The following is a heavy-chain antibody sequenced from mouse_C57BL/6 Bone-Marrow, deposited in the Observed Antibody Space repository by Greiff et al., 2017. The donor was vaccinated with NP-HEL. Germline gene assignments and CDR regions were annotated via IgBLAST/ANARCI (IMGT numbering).Heavy chain of an antibody. V-gene: IGHV1-72*01. J-gene: IGHJ2*01. Sequence: QVQLQQPGSELVKPGASVKLSCKASGYTFTSYLMHWVKQRPGRGLEWIGRIDPNCGGTSYNEKFKRKATLTVGIPSSAAYMLRNSLTSEDSAVYCRARYYYGSSTFDYWGQGTTITVSS. D-gene: IGHD1-1*01. CDR2: IDPNCGGT. CDR3: ARYYYGSSTFDY. CDR1: GYTFTSYL.